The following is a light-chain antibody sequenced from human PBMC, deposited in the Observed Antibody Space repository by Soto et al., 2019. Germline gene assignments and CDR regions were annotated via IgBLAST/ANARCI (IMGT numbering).Light chain of an antibody. J-gene: IGLJ2*01. Sequence: QSVLTQPPSASGSPGQSVTISCTGTSSDVGYYNYVSWYQQHPGKAPKLIIYEVNKRPSGVPDRFSGSKSGNTASLTVSGLQDEDEAEYYCTSYAVGINVVFGGGTKLTVL. V-gene: IGLV2-8*01. CDR3: TSYAVGINVV. CDR1: SSDVGYYNY. CDR2: EVN.